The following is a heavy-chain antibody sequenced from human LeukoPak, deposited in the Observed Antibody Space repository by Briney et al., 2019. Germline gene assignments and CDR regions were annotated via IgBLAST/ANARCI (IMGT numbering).Heavy chain of an antibody. J-gene: IGHJ4*02. V-gene: IGHV5-51*01. CDR2: IYPGDSDT. Sequence: GESLKTSCKGSGYSFTNYWIAWVRQMPGKGLEWMGIIYPGDSDTRYSPSFQGQVTISADKSISTAYLQWSSLKASDTAMYYCARRSLYSITMVDWGQGTLVTVSS. CDR3: ARRSLYSITMVD. CDR1: GYSFTNYW. D-gene: IGHD3-10*01.